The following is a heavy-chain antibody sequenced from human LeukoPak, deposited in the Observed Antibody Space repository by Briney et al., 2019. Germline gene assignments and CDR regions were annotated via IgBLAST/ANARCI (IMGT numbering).Heavy chain of an antibody. Sequence: PGGSLRLSCAPSGFTFSIYWMSWVRQAPGKGLEWVANINQDGSEKYYVDSVMGRFTISRDNDKNSLYLQMNSLRAEDTALYYCARLYSGSYYSDYWGQGTLVTVSS. J-gene: IGHJ4*02. CDR2: INQDGSEK. D-gene: IGHD1-26*01. CDR3: ARLYSGSYYSDY. V-gene: IGHV3-7*01. CDR1: GFTFSIYW.